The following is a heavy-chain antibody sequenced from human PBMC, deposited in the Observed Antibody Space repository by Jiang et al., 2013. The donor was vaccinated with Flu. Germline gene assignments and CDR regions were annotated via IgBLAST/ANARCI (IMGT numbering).Heavy chain of an antibody. D-gene: IGHD6-13*01. CDR3: ARSPKIAAAGDY. V-gene: IGHV1-8*01. CDR2: MNPNSGNT. Sequence: VRQATGQGLEWMGWMNPNSGNTGYAQKFQGRVTMTRNTSISTAYMELSSLRSEDTAVYYCARSPKIAAAGDYWGQGTLVTVSS. J-gene: IGHJ4*02.